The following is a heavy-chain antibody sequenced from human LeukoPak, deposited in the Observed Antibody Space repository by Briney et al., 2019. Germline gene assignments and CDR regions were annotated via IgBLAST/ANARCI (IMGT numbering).Heavy chain of an antibody. CDR3: ARVTQYDTSAYSRNYYYVDV. CDR2: IHHSGTV. J-gene: IGHJ6*03. D-gene: IGHD3-22*01. CDR1: DGSISGTNYY. Sequence: PPETLSLTCTVSDGSISGTNYYWAWFRQPPGKGPEWIGNIHHSGTVYYNPSLKSRVTISVDTSKNQFPLNLMSVTAADTAVYFCARVTQYDTSAYSRNYYYVDVWGKGTTVTVSS. V-gene: IGHV4-39*06.